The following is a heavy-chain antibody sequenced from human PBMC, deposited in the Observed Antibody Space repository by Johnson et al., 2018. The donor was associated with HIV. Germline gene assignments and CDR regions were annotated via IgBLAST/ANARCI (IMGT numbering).Heavy chain of an antibody. V-gene: IGHV3-30*03. J-gene: IGHJ3*02. Sequence: QVQLVESGGGLVKPGKSLRLSCAASGFSFSDYYMSWIRQAPGKGLEWVAVISYDGTKKDYGGSVKGRFTISRDNSKNSLYLQMNSLRAEDTALYYCARQTLRAFDIWGQGTMVTVSS. CDR2: ISYDGTKK. CDR3: ARQTLRAFDI. CDR1: GFSFSDYY.